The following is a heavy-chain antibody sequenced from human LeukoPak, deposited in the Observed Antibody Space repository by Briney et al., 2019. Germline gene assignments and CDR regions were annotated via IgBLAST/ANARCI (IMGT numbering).Heavy chain of an antibody. D-gene: IGHD3-3*01. V-gene: IGHV5-51*01. CDR2: IYPGDSDT. J-gene: IGHJ5*02. Sequence: GESLKISCKGSGYRFTSYWIGWVRQMPGKGLEWMGIIYPGDSDTRYSPSFQGQVTISADKSITTAYLQWSSLKASDTGIYYCARAQVFGVVIPTSFDPWGQGTLVTVSS. CDR1: GYRFTSYW. CDR3: ARAQVFGVVIPTSFDP.